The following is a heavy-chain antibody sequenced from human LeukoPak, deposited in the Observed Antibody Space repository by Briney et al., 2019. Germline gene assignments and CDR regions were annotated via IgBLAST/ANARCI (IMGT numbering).Heavy chain of an antibody. J-gene: IGHJ4*02. D-gene: IGHD3-10*01. Sequence: GGSLRLSCAASGFSFSDYYMSWVRHAPGRGLEWVSLIYSDGSTYYADSVKGRFTISRDNSKNTLYLQINSLRAEDTAVYYCARSWFSSYFDFWGQGILVTVSS. CDR1: GFSFSDYY. CDR3: ARSWFSSYFDF. CDR2: IYSDGST. V-gene: IGHV3-53*01.